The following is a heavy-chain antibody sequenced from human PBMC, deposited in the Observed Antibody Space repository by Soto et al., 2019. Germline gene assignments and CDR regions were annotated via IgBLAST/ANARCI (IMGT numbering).Heavy chain of an antibody. CDR1: GFSLSTSAVG. D-gene: IGHD4-17*01. CDR3: AHTGRDYGDPGFHY. J-gene: IGHJ4*02. V-gene: IGHV2-5*02. CDR2: IYWDDDK. Sequence: SGPTLVNPTQTLTLTCTFSGFSLSTSAVGVGWIRQPPGKALEWLALIYWDDDKRYCPSLKSRLTITKDTSKNQVVLTMTNMDPVDTATYYCAHTGRDYGDPGFHYWGQGTLVTVSS.